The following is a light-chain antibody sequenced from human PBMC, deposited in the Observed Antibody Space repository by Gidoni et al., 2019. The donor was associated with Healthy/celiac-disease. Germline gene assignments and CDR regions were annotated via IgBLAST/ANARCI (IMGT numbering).Light chain of an antibody. CDR1: QSISSY. J-gene: IGKJ4*01. Sequence: DLPLTQSSSSLSASVGDRVTITCRASQSISSYLNWYQQKPGKAPKLLIYAASSLQSGVPSRFSGSGSGTDFTLTISSLQPEDFATYYCQQSYSTSPLTFGGGTKVEIK. CDR2: AAS. V-gene: IGKV1-39*01. CDR3: QQSYSTSPLT.